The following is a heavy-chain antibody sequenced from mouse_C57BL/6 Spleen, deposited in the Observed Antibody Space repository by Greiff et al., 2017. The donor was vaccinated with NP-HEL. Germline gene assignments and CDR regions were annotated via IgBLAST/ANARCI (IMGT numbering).Heavy chain of an antibody. J-gene: IGHJ4*01. CDR3: TRGITTVEYGAMDY. CDR2: IDPENGDT. Sequence: EVQLQQSGAELVRPGASVKLSCTASGFNIKDDYMHWVKQRPEQGLEWIGWIDPENGDTEYASKFQGKATITADTSSNTAYLQLSSLTSEDTAVYYCTRGITTVEYGAMDYWGQGTSVTVSS. D-gene: IGHD1-1*01. CDR1: GFNIKDDY. V-gene: IGHV14-4*01.